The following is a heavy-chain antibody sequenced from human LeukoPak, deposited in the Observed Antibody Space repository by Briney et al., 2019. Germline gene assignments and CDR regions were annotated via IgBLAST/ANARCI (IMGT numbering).Heavy chain of an antibody. CDR2: ISWNSGSI. Sequence: GGSLRLSCAASGFTFDDYAMHWVRQAPGKGPEWVSGISWNSGSIGYADSVKGRFTISRDNAKNSLYLQMNSLRAEDTAFYYCAKGIITMVRGVIDYWGQGTLVTVSS. CDR3: AKGIITMVRGVIDY. V-gene: IGHV3-9*01. D-gene: IGHD3-10*01. J-gene: IGHJ4*02. CDR1: GFTFDDYA.